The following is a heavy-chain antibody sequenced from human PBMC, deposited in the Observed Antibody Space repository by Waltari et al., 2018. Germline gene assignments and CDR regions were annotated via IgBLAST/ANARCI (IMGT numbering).Heavy chain of an antibody. J-gene: IGHJ4*02. CDR1: GFTFRSYA. Sequence: EVQLLESGGGLVQPGGSLRLSCAASGFTFRSYAMSWVRQAPGKGLEWVSVIYSGGSTYYADSVKGRFTISRDNSKNTLYLQMNSLRAENTAVYYCAKDWTIGKRDYWGQGTLVTVSS. CDR3: AKDWTIGKRDY. V-gene: IGHV3-23*03. D-gene: IGHD2-15*01. CDR2: IYSGGST.